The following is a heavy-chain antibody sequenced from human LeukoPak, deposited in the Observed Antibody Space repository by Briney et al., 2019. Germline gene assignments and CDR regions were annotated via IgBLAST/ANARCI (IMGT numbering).Heavy chain of an antibody. CDR1: GYSITRHYS. Sequence: TSETLSLTCTVSGYSITRHYSWAWVRQPPGKGLEWIGSLYNSGSTYYSPSLKSRASLSVDTSKNELSLQLSSVTAADTAVYFCARGVGYDDTLGSYYGFFDYWGQGTLVAVPS. D-gene: IGHD3-22*01. V-gene: IGHV4-38-2*02. CDR2: LYNSGST. J-gene: IGHJ4*02. CDR3: ARGVGYDDTLGSYYGFFDY.